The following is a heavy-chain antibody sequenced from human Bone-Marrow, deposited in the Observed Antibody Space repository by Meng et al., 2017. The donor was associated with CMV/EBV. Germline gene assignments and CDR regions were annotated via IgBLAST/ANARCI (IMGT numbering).Heavy chain of an antibody. CDR2: TYYRSKWYN. D-gene: IGHD3-22*01. CDR3: SGSSDSRGYYPPNWLDP. Sequence: SCAISGDSVSSNSAAWNWIRQSPSRGLEWLGRTYYRSKWYNDYAGSVKSRITINPDTSKNQFSLQLNTVTPEDTAVYYCSGSSDSRGYYPPNWLDPWGQGTLVTVSS. CDR1: GDSVSSNSAA. V-gene: IGHV6-1*01. J-gene: IGHJ5*02.